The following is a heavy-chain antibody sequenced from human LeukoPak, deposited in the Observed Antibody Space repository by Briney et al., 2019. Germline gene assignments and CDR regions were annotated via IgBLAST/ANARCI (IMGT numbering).Heavy chain of an antibody. CDR3: AKVISSYSSFDSY. CDR1: GITFNNFG. CDR2: ISNGGDHK. Sequence: GGSLRLSCAASGITFNNFGMRWVRQAPGKGLEWVSSISNGGDHKFYADSVRGRFTISRDNSKNTLYLQMDSLRAEDTAVYYCAKVISSYSSFDSYWGQGTLVTISS. D-gene: IGHD5-12*01. J-gene: IGHJ4*02. V-gene: IGHV3-23*01.